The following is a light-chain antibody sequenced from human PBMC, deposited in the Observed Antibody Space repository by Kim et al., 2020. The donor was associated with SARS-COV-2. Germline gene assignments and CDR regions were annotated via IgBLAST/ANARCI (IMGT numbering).Light chain of an antibody. CDR3: SSRDSNGYVL. CDR2: GRN. CDR1: SLRSYY. V-gene: IGLV3-19*01. Sequence: SSELTQDPAVSVALGQTVRITCQGDSLRSYYATWYQQRPRQAPVLVIYGRNNRPSGIPDRFSGSTSGNTASLTINGAQAEDEADYCCSSRDSNGYVLFGGGTQLTVL. J-gene: IGLJ2*01.